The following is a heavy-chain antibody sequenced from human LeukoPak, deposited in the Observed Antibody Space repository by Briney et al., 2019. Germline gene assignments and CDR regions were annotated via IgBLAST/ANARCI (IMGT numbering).Heavy chain of an antibody. J-gene: IGHJ4*02. Sequence: GGSLRLSCAASGFTFSSYSMNWVRQAPGKGLEWVSSISSSSSYIYYADSVKGRFTISRDNAKNTLYLQMNSLRAEDTAVYYCARSEGGWLDYWGQGTLVTVSS. CDR2: ISSSSSYI. CDR1: GFTFSSYS. V-gene: IGHV3-21*01. D-gene: IGHD6-19*01. CDR3: ARSEGGWLDY.